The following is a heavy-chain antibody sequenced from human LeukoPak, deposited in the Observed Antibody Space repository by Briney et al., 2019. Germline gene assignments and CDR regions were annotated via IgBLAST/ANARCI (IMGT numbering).Heavy chain of an antibody. CDR2: ISGSGGST. V-gene: IGHV3-23*01. Sequence: GGSLRLSCAASGFTFSSYAMSWVRQAPGKGLEWVSAISGSGGSTYYAGSVKGRFTISRDNSKNTLHLQMNSLRAEDTAVYYCAKGGSAMSPGWFDPWGQGTLVTVSS. D-gene: IGHD5-18*01. CDR3: AKGGSAMSPGWFDP. CDR1: GFTFSSYA. J-gene: IGHJ5*02.